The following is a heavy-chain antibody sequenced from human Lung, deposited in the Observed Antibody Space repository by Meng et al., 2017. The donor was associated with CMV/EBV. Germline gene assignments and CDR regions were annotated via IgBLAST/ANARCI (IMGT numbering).Heavy chain of an antibody. CDR2: ISDDGNNK. CDR3: ARDDFPSDRDSSVYYLDP. D-gene: IGHD3-22*01. Sequence: GASXKISCVASGFTFRNFAMHWVRQAPGKGLEWVAVISDDGNNKYYGDSVKGRFTISTDNSKTTLSLQMNGLRPEDTAMYYCARDDFPSDRDSSVYYLDPWGQGTMVTVSS. V-gene: IGHV3-30*04. CDR1: GFTFRNFA. J-gene: IGHJ5*02.